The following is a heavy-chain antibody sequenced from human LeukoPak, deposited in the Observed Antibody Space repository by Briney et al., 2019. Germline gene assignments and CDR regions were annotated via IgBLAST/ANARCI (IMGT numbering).Heavy chain of an antibody. V-gene: IGHV4-59*11. CDR2: IYFTGST. J-gene: IGHJ4*02. CDR3: ARGSRQIDY. CDR1: GGSISTHY. Sequence: SETLSLTCTVSGGSISTHYWTWIRQPPGKGLEWIGYIYFTGSTNYNPSLKSRVTISVGASKNQFSLKLSSVTDADTAMYYCARGSRQIDYWGQGTLVTVSS.